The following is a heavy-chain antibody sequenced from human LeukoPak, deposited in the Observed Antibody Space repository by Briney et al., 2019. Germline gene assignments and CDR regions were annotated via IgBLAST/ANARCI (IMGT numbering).Heavy chain of an antibody. Sequence: GASVKVSCKASGYTFTGYYMHWVRQAPGQGLEWMGRINPNSGGTNYAQKFQGRVTMTRDTSISTAYMELSRLRSDDTAVYCCARENIVGATTDFDYRGQGTLVTVSS. CDR1: GYTFTGYY. V-gene: IGHV1-2*06. D-gene: IGHD1-26*01. CDR2: INPNSGGT. CDR3: ARENIVGATTDFDY. J-gene: IGHJ4*02.